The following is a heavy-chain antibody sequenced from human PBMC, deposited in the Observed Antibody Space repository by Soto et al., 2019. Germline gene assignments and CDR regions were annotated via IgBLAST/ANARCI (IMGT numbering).Heavy chain of an antibody. Sequence: QVQLVQSGAEVKKPGASVKVSCKASGYTFTSYAMHWVRQAPGQRLEWMGWINAGNGNTKYSQKFQGRVTTTRDTSASTVYMELSSLRSEDTAVYYCARGVAGPLHWFDPWGQGTLVTVSS. D-gene: IGHD6-19*01. CDR3: ARGVAGPLHWFDP. CDR1: GYTFTSYA. V-gene: IGHV1-3*01. CDR2: INAGNGNT. J-gene: IGHJ5*02.